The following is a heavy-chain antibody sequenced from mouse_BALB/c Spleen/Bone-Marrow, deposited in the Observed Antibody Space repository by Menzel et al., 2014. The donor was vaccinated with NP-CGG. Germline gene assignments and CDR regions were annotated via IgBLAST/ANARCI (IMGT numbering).Heavy chain of an antibody. D-gene: IGHD1-1*01. V-gene: IGHV1-77*01. J-gene: IGHJ2*01. CDR1: GYTFTDYV. CDR3: DYYGSSYFDY. Sequence: QVQLQQSGPGLVKPGASVKMSCKASGYTFTDYVISWVKQRTGQGLEWIGEIYPGSGSTYYNEKSKGKATLTADKSSNTAYMQLSSLTSEDSAVYFCDYYGSSYFDYWGQGTTLTVSS. CDR2: IYPGSGST.